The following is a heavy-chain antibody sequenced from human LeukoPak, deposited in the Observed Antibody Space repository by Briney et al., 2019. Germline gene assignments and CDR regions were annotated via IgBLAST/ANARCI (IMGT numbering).Heavy chain of an antibody. CDR1: GFTFDDYG. CDR3: ARDGGFGVVGNMDV. D-gene: IGHD3-3*01. Sequence: GGSLRLSCAASGFTFDDYGMSWGRQAPGKGLEWVSGINWNGGSTGYADSVKGRFTISRDNAKNSLYLQMNSLRAEDTALYYCARDGGFGVVGNMDVWGKGTTVTVSS. V-gene: IGHV3-20*04. J-gene: IGHJ6*03. CDR2: INWNGGST.